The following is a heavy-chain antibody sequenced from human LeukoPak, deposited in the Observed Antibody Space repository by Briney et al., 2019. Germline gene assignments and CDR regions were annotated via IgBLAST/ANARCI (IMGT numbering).Heavy chain of an antibody. Sequence: SETLSLTCTVSGGSISSSSYYGGWIPQPPGKGLEWFGSIYYSGSTYYNPSLKSRVTISVDTSKNQFSLKLSSVTAADTAVYYCARANSSSWYGLLDYWGQGTLVTVSS. J-gene: IGHJ4*02. CDR1: GGSISSSSYY. D-gene: IGHD6-13*01. CDR2: IYYSGST. CDR3: ARANSSSWYGLLDY. V-gene: IGHV4-39*07.